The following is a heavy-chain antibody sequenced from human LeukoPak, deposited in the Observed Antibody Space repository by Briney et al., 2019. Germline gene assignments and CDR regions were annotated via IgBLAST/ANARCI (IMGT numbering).Heavy chain of an antibody. CDR3: ARVKGGSYDYFDY. CDR2: ISSSSSYI. Sequence: GGSPRLSCAASGFTFSSYSMNWVRQAPGKGLEWVSSISSSSSYIYYADSVKGRFTISRDNAKNSLYLKMNSLRAEDTAVYFCARVKGGSYDYFDYWGQGTLVTVSS. D-gene: IGHD1-26*01. CDR1: GFTFSSYS. J-gene: IGHJ4*02. V-gene: IGHV3-21*01.